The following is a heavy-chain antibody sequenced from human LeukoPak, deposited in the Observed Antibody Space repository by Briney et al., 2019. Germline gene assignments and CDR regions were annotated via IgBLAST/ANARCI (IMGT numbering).Heavy chain of an antibody. CDR3: ARDSRDGGPDY. V-gene: IGHV3-21*01. CDR2: ISSTSSDM. CDR1: GFTFSSHT. J-gene: IGHJ4*02. D-gene: IGHD4-23*01. Sequence: GGSLRLSCAASGFTFSSHTMTWVRQAPGKGLEWVSSISSTSSDMYYTDSVKGGFTISRDTAKNSLYLQMNNLRAEDTAVYYCARDSRDGGPDYWGQGTLVTVSS.